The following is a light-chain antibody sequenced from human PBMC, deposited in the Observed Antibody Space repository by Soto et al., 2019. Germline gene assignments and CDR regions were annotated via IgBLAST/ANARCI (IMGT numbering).Light chain of an antibody. Sequence: QSALTQPASVSGSPGQSITISCTGTSSDVGAYDYVSWYQQHPGKAPKLLIYDVTTRPSGVSNRFSGSKSGNTASLTISGLENEDEADYYCSSFTSTFTLVFGTGTKVTV. CDR1: SSDVGAYDY. V-gene: IGLV2-14*03. CDR3: SSFTSTFTLV. J-gene: IGLJ1*01. CDR2: DVT.